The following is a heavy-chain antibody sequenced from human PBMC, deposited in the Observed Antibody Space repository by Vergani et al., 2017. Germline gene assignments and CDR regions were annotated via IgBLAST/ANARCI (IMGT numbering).Heavy chain of an antibody. J-gene: IGHJ4*02. CDR1: GYTFVNHP. D-gene: IGHD5-24*01. CDR3: ARSQMATNDFDL. V-gene: IGHV1-18*04. CDR2: ISPYNHKT. Sequence: QAQLGQSDSEVKTPGYSVTLSCKTSGYTFVNHPITWVRKAPGQGLEWMGWISPYNHKTLYSQKVEGRVTMTSDTSSSTVFLELRRLTSDDTAIYYCARSQMATNDFDLWGRGTLVTVSS.